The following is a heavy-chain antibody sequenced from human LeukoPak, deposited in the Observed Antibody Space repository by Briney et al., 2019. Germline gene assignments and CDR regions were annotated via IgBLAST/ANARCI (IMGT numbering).Heavy chain of an antibody. Sequence: ASVKVSCKXSGYTFTSYGISWVRQAPGQGLEWMGWISAYNGNTNYAQKLQGRVTMTTDTSTSTAYMELRSLRSDDTAVYYCARAKGSSWYDAYKNYYYYMDVWGKGTTVTVSS. J-gene: IGHJ6*03. CDR3: ARAKGSSWYDAYKNYYYYMDV. CDR2: ISAYNGNT. D-gene: IGHD6-13*01. CDR1: GYTFTSYG. V-gene: IGHV1-18*01.